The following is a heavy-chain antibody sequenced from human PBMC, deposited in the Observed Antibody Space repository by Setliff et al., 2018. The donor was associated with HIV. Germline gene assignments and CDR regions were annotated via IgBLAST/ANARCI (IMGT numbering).Heavy chain of an antibody. CDR2: IFYNENT. CDR1: GGSISSGGYY. V-gene: IGHV4-31*03. J-gene: IGHJ4*02. Sequence: KTSETLSLTCTVSGGSISSGGYYWNWIRQHPGKGLEWIGYIFYNENTQYDPSLKSRVSMSVDTSKNQFSLNLRTVTAADTAIYFCARGRPFGKFVDYFDSWGQGKLVTVSS. CDR3: ARGRPFGKFVDYFDS. D-gene: IGHD2-21*01.